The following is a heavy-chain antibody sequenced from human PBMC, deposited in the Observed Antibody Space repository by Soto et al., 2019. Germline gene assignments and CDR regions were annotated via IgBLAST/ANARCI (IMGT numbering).Heavy chain of an antibody. J-gene: IGHJ6*02. CDR1: GGSISSYY. CDR3: ERLGGYCSTNGCHGDYAMDV. Sequence: PSETLSLTCTVSGGSISSYYWSWIRQPPGKGLEWIGYIYYNESTNYNPSLKSRVTISVDTSKNQFSLTLTSVTAADTAVHYSERLGGYCSTNGCHGDYAMDVWGQGTTVTVSS. V-gene: IGHV4-59*08. CDR2: IYYNEST. D-gene: IGHD2-2*01.